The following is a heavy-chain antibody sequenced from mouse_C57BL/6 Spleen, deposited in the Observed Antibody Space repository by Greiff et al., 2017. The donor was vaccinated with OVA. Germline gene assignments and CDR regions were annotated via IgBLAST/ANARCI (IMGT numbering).Heavy chain of an antibody. CDR1: GFTFSDYY. V-gene: IGHV5-16*01. Sequence: EVMLVESEGGLVQPGSSMKLSCTASGFTFSDYYMAWVRQVPEKGLEWVANINYDGSSTYYLDSLKSRFIISRDNAKNILYLQMSSLKSEDTATYYCARGYYVGAMDYWGQGTSVTVSS. D-gene: IGHD1-1*01. CDR3: ARGYYVGAMDY. J-gene: IGHJ4*01. CDR2: INYDGSST.